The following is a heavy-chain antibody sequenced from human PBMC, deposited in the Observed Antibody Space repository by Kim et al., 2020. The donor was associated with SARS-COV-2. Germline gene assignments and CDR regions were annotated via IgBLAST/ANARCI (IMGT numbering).Heavy chain of an antibody. J-gene: IGHJ6*02. D-gene: IGHD6-13*01. CDR3: ATENIAPTESYFYYAMDV. Sequence: GGSLRLSCAASGFIVSSNYMSWVRQAPGKGLEWVSVIYTGGSTYYADSVKGRFTISRDNSKNTLFLQMHNLRAEDTALYYCATENIAPTESYFYYAMDVWGRGTTVTVSS. V-gene: IGHV3-66*01. CDR1: GFIVSSNY. CDR2: IYTGGST.